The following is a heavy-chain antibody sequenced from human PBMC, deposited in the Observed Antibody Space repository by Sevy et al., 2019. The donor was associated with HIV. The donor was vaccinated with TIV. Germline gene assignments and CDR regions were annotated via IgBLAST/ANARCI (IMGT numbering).Heavy chain of an antibody. J-gene: IGHJ6*02. V-gene: IGHV3-30*18. CDR2: LSVQGTNK. D-gene: IGHD3-10*01. CDR3: AKDVVGGTYYIENYYYGMDV. Sequence: GGSLRLSCAVSGTNLGAFAMHWVRQAPGKGLEWVAGLSVQGTNKYYADSLKGRFNISRDNSKDILYLHMKSLRPEDTAIYYCAKDVVGGTYYIENYYYGMDVWGLGTTVTVSS. CDR1: GTNLGAFA.